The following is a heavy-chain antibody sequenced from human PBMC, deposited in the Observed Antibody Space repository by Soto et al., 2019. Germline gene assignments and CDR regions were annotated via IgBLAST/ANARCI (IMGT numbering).Heavy chain of an antibody. Sequence: EVQLLESGGGLVQPGGSLRLSCAASGFTFSNYALSWVRQAPGKGLEWVSDLSGSGGSTYYADYVKGPFTISRDNSKNTLYLQMNSLRAEDTAVYYCAKDPVGATHPYYFDVWGLGTLVTVSS. CDR1: GFTFSNYA. J-gene: IGHJ4*02. CDR2: LSGSGGST. D-gene: IGHD1-26*01. V-gene: IGHV3-23*01. CDR3: AKDPVGATHPYYFDV.